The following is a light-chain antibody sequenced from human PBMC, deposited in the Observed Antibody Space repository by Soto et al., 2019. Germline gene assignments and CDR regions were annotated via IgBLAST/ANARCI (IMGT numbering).Light chain of an antibody. CDR1: ETVTNSY. J-gene: IGKJ4*01. Sequence: EVVLTQSPRTLSLSPGERATLSCRASETVTNSYLAWYQQKPGQAPRLLIYDASNRASGIPARFSGSGSGTDFTLTISSLDPEDFAVYYCQQRSNWPPVTFGGGTKVDIK. V-gene: IGKV3-11*01. CDR3: QQRSNWPPVT. CDR2: DAS.